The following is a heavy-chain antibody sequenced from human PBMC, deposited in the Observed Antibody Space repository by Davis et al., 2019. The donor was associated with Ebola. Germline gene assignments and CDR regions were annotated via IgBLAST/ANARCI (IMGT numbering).Heavy chain of an antibody. Sequence: GESLKISCAASGFTFSSYGMHWVRQAPGKGLEWVGRIKSKIDGGTTHYAARVKGRFSISRDDSKNTLYLQMNRLKTEDTALYYCTRGSGTYAWGQGTLVTVSS. V-gene: IGHV3-15*06. CDR3: TRGSGTYA. CDR2: IKSKIDGGTT. CDR1: GFTFSSYG. D-gene: IGHD1-26*01. J-gene: IGHJ5*02.